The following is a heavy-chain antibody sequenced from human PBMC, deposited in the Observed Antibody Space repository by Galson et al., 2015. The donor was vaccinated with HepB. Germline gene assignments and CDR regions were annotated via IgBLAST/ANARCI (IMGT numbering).Heavy chain of an antibody. CDR1: GFSLSTRGVG. Sequence: PALVKPTQTLTLPCTFSGFSLSTRGVGVGWIRHPPRKDLQWLTLIYWHDDTLHRPYLKSTLTITKDTSKNQVVLTVTNMDSVDTATYYCARLFDSSGYRGYYFDYWGQGTLVTVSS. D-gene: IGHD3-22*01. J-gene: IGHJ4*02. CDR2: IYWHDDT. CDR3: ARLFDSSGYRGYYFDY. V-gene: IGHV2-5*01.